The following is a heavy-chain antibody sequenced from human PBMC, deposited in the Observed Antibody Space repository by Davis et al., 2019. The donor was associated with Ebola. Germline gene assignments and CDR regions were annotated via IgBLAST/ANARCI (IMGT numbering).Heavy chain of an antibody. V-gene: IGHV1-18*01. D-gene: IGHD3-22*01. CDR1: AYTFTSYD. Sequence: ASVKVSCKASAYTFTSYDINWVRQATGQGLEWMGWMNPNSGGTNYAQKLQGRVTMTTDTSTSTAYMELRSLRSDDTAVYYCARIPTELNYGDWGSYYDSSGYLDYWGQGTLVTVSS. J-gene: IGHJ4*02. CDR2: MNPNSGGT. CDR3: ARIPTELNYGDWGSYYDSSGYLDY.